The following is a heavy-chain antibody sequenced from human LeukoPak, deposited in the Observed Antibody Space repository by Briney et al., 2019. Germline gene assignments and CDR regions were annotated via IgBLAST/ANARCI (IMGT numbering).Heavy chain of an antibody. D-gene: IGHD5-24*01. CDR2: VSGDGGST. J-gene: IGHJ4*02. Sequence: GGSLRLSCAASGFTSSSYTITWVRQAPGKGLDWVSGVSGDGGSTYYADSVRGRFTISRDNSKNTVYLQMNSLRAEDTAIYCAKGRDGYNSIDYWGQGTLVTVSS. CDR1: GFTSSSYT. V-gene: IGHV3-23*01. CDR3: AKGRDGYNSIDY.